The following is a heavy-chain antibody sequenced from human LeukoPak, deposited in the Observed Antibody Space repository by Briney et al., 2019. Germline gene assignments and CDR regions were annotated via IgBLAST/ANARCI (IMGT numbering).Heavy chain of an antibody. D-gene: IGHD3-16*02. CDR3: ATGPYDYVWGSYRYDYFDY. CDR2: IYYSGST. V-gene: IGHV4-59*01. Sequence: PSETLSLTCAVYGGSFSGYYWSWIRQPPGKGLECIGYIYYSGSTNYNPSLKSRVTISLDTSKNQFSLKLSSVTAADTAVYYCATGPYDYVWGSYRYDYFDYWGQGTLVTVSS. J-gene: IGHJ4*02. CDR1: GGSFSGYY.